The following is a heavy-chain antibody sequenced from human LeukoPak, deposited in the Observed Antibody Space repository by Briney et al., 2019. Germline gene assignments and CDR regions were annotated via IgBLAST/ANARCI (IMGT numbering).Heavy chain of an antibody. D-gene: IGHD2-2*01. J-gene: IGHJ4*02. CDR3: AKDLAPAAY. V-gene: IGHV3-23*01. CDR1: GFTFSSSS. CDR2: LTGSGGST. Sequence: GGSLRLSCAASGFTFSSSSMSWVRQAPGKGLEWVSALTGSGGSTYYADSVKGRSTISRDNSKKTLFLQMNSLRAEDTAVYYCAKDLAPAAYWGQGTLVTVSS.